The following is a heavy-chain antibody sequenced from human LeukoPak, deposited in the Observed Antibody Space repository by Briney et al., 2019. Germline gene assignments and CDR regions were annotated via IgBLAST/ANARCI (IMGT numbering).Heavy chain of an antibody. V-gene: IGHV3-23*01. J-gene: IGHJ3*02. CDR2: ISGSGGST. CDR1: GFTFSSYA. CDR3: AKEGSYRPVPAAFDI. Sequence: GGSLRLSCAASGFTFSSYAMSWVRPAPGKGLEGVSGISGSGGSTYYADSVKGRFTISRDNSKNTLYLKMNSLRAEDTAVYYCAKEGSYRPVPAAFDIWGQGTMVTVSS.